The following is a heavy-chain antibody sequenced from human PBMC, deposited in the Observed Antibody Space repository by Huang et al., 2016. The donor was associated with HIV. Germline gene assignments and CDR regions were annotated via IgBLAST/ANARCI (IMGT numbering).Heavy chain of an antibody. CDR3: ARDRDFYDSSGYWGFNYFDY. J-gene: IGHJ4*02. CDR1: GYAFTSYY. D-gene: IGHD3-22*01. V-gene: IGHV1-46*01. CDR2: IKPSDGST. Sequence: QVQLVQSGAEVKKPGASVKVSCKAAGYAFTSYYMHWVRQAPGQGLEWMGLIKPSDGSTSYAQKFQGRVTTTRDTSTNTVFMGLSSLRSEDTAVYYCARDRDFYDSSGYWGFNYFDYWGQGTLVTVSS.